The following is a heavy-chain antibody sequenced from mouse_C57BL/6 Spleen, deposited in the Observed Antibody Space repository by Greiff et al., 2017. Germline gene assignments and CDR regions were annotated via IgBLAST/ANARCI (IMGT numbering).Heavy chain of an antibody. J-gene: IGHJ4*01. V-gene: IGHV1-19*01. Sequence: VQLKQSGPVLVKPGASVKMSFKASGYTFTDSYMNWVTQSHGKSLEWIGVINPYNGGTSYNQKFKGKATLTVDKSSSTAYMELNSLTSEDSAVYYCARTGNYYGSSYYAMDYWGQGTSVTVSS. CDR3: ARTGNYYGSSYYAMDY. D-gene: IGHD1-1*01. CDR2: INPYNGGT. CDR1: GYTFTDSY.